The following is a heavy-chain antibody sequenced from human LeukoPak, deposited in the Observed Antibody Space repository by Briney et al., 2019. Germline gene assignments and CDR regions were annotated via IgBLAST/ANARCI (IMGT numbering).Heavy chain of an antibody. D-gene: IGHD1-26*01. CDR3: ARGRIVVPVYDYGMGV. CDR2: IIPIFGTA. J-gene: IGHJ6*02. V-gene: IGHV1-69*13. Sequence: ASVKVSCKASGGTFSSYAISWVRQAPGQGLEWMGGIIPIFGTANYAQKFQGRVTITADESTSTAYMELSSLRSEDTAVYYCARGRIVVPVYDYGMGVWGQGTTVTVSS. CDR1: GGTFSSYA.